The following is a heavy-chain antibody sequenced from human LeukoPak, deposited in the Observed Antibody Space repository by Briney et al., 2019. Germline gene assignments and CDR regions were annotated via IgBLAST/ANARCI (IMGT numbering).Heavy chain of an antibody. J-gene: IGHJ4*02. V-gene: IGHV4-39*01. CDR3: ARGRPGSSSSQFDY. Sequence: SETLSLTCTVSGGSISSSSYYWGWLREPPGKGLEWIGSIYYSGSTYYNPSLKSRVTISVDTSKNQFSRKLSSVTAADTAVYYCARGRPGSSSSQFDYWGQGTLVTVSS. CDR1: GGSISSSSYY. D-gene: IGHD6-6*01. CDR2: IYYSGST.